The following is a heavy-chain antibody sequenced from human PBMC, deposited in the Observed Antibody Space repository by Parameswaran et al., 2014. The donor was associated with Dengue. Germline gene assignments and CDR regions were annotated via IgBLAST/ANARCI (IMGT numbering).Heavy chain of an antibody. J-gene: IGHJ6*02. CDR2: ISGSGGST. CDR3: AKTSSDYYYYYVMDV. D-gene: IGHD2-2*01. Sequence: VRQAPGKGLEWVSGISGSGGSTDYADSVKGRFTISRDNSKNTLYLQMNSLRAEDTAVYYCAKTSSDYYYYYVMDVWGQGTTVTVSS. V-gene: IGHV3-23*01.